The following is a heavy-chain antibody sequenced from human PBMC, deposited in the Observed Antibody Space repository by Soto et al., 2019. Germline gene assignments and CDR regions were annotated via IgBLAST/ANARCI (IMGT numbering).Heavy chain of an antibody. CDR1: GFTFSSYD. V-gene: IGHV3-13*01. J-gene: IGHJ3*02. CDR2: IGTAGDT. D-gene: IGHD5-18*01. Sequence: GGSLRLSCAASGFTFSSYDMHWVRQATGKGLEWVSAIGTAGDTYYPGSVKGRFTISRENAKNSLYLQMNSLRAEDTAVYYCARRVNTAMALDAFDIWGQGTMVTVSS. CDR3: ARRVNTAMALDAFDI.